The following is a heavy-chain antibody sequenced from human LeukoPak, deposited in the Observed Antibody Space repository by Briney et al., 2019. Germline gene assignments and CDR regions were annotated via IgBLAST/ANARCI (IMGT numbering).Heavy chain of an antibody. CDR1: GGSISSSSYY. CDR2: IYYSGST. CDR3: ARDDGSTYSSGWYRFDY. V-gene: IGHV4-39*07. Sequence: PSQTLSLTCTVSGGSISSSSYYWGWIRQPPGKGLEWIGSIYYSGSTYYNPSLKSRVTISVDTSKNQFSLKLSSVTAADTAVYYCARDDGSTYSSGWYRFDYWGQGTLVTVSS. D-gene: IGHD6-19*01. J-gene: IGHJ4*02.